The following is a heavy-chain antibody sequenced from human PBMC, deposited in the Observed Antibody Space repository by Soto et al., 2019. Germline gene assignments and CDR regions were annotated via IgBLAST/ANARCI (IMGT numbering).Heavy chain of an antibody. CDR2: IHSDGITT. CDR1: GFTFSTYW. CDR3: ARDKVPVY. Sequence: SGGSLRLSCAASGFTFSTYWMHWVRQAPGKGLVWVSRIHSDGITTLYADSVTGRFTISGDNAKNTVFLQMNSLRAEDTAVYYCARDKVPVYWGQGTLVTVSS. V-gene: IGHV3-74*01. J-gene: IGHJ4*02.